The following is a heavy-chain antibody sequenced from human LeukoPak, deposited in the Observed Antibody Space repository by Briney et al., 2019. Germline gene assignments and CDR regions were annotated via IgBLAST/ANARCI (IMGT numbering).Heavy chain of an antibody. CDR3: ARVVVFGVVSSDYYYYYMDV. CDR2: IYTSGST. D-gene: IGHD3-3*01. Sequence: SETLSLTCTVSGGSISSGSYYWSWIRQPAGKGLEWIGRIYTSGSTNYNPSLKSRVTISVDTSKNQFSLKLSSVTAADTAVYYCARVVVFGVVSSDYYYYYMDVWGKGTTVTVPS. V-gene: IGHV4-61*02. CDR1: GGSISSGSYY. J-gene: IGHJ6*03.